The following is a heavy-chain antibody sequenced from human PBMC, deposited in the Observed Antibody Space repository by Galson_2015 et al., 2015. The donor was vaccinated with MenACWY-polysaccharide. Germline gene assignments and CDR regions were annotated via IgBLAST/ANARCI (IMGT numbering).Heavy chain of an antibody. CDR3: AKTLGCSSTSCYTGGYFDY. J-gene: IGHJ4*02. V-gene: IGHV3-23*01. D-gene: IGHD2-2*02. Sequence: SLRLSCAASGFIFSSYAMSWVRQAPGKGLEWVSAISGSGGSTYYADSVKGRFTISRDNSKNTLYLQMNSLRAEDTAVYYCAKTLGCSSTSCYTGGYFDYWGQGTLVTVSS. CDR1: GFIFSSYA. CDR2: ISGSGGST.